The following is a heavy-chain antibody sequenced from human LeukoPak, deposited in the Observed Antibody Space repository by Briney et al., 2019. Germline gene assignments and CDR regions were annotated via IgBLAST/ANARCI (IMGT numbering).Heavy chain of an antibody. D-gene: IGHD3-10*01. CDR1: GFTFSSYW. V-gene: IGHV3-7*01. CDR2: IKPDGSEK. J-gene: IGHJ6*02. Sequence: GGSLRLSCAASGFTFSSYWMSWVRQAPGKGLEWVANIKPDGSEKYYVDSVKGRFTISRDSAKNSLYLQMNSLRAEETAVYYCGXXIXRGXIIIYYYGMDVWGQGTTVTVSS. CDR3: GXXIXRGXIIIYYYGMDV.